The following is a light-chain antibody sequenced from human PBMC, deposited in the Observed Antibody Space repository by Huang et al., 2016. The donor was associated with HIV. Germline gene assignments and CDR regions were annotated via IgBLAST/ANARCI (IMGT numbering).Light chain of an antibody. Sequence: IVMTQSPATLSVSPGERVTVSCRANRSVSSNLAWYQQRPGQAPRLLIYGSSTRAPGIPARFSGSGSGTYFSRTISSLQSEDFALYYCQQYNNWLLSFGGGTRVDI. CDR2: GSS. CDR3: QQYNNWLLS. CDR1: RSVSSN. V-gene: IGKV3-15*01. J-gene: IGKJ4*01.